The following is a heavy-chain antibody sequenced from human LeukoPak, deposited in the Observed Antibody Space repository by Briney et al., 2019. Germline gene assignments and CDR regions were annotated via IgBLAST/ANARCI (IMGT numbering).Heavy chain of an antibody. CDR1: GGSISSSSYY. Sequence: SETLSLTCTVSGGSISSSSYYWGWIRQPPGKGLEWIGNIYYSGSTYYNPSLKSRVTISVDTSKNQFSLKLSSVTAADTAVYYCARDLDSSSWRPNNWFDPWGQGTLVTVSS. J-gene: IGHJ5*02. D-gene: IGHD6-13*01. CDR2: IYYSGST. V-gene: IGHV4-39*07. CDR3: ARDLDSSSWRPNNWFDP.